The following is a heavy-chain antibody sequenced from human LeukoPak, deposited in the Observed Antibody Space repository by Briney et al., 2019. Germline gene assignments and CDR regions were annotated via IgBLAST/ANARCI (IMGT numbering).Heavy chain of an antibody. CDR3: ARDRGCSSTSCHRYYYYYGMDV. CDR1: GYTFTSYG. V-gene: IGHV1-18*01. Sequence: GASVKVSCKASGYTFTSYGISWVRQAPGQGLEWMGWISAYNGNTNYAQKLQGRVTMTTDTSTSTAYMELRSLRSDDTAVYYCARDRGCSSTSCHRYYYYYGMDVWGQGTTVTVSS. J-gene: IGHJ6*02. CDR2: ISAYNGNT. D-gene: IGHD2-2*01.